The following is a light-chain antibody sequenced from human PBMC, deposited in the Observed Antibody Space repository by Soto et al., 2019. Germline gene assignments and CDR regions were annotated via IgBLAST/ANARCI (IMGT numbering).Light chain of an antibody. CDR1: QSVDSSY. Sequence: ENVLTQSPGTLSLSPGERATLSCWASQSVDSSYLAWYQQKPGQAPRLLIYGTSSRATGIPDRFSGSGSGTDFTLTINRLEPEDFAVYYCQHYGSSIYTFGQGTKLEIK. CDR3: QHYGSSIYT. J-gene: IGKJ2*01. V-gene: IGKV3-20*01. CDR2: GTS.